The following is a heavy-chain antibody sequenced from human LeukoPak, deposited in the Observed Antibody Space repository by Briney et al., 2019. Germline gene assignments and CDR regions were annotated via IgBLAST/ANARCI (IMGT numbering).Heavy chain of an antibody. CDR3: AKAFPKPTMVRGVIHSAGFDY. D-gene: IGHD3-10*01. J-gene: IGHJ4*02. Sequence: PGGSLRLSCAASGFTFSSYAMSWVRQAPGKGLEWVSAISGSGGSTYYADSVKGRFTISRDNSKNTLYLQMNSLRAEDTAVYYCAKAFPKPTMVRGVIHSAGFDYWGQGTLVTVSS. CDR2: ISGSGGST. CDR1: GFTFSSYA. V-gene: IGHV3-23*01.